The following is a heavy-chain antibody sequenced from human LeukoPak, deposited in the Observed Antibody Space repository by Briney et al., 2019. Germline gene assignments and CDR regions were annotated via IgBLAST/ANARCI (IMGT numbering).Heavy chain of an antibody. Sequence: ASVKVSCTASGYTFTSHHMYWVRQAPGQGLEWMGLINPTGGSTNYAQKFQGRVTMTRDTSTSTVYMELSSLRSEDTAVYYCARGKVVAATRGIDYWGQGTLVTVSS. CDR1: GYTFTSHH. CDR3: ARGKVVAATRGIDY. V-gene: IGHV1-46*01. J-gene: IGHJ4*02. CDR2: INPTGGST. D-gene: IGHD2-15*01.